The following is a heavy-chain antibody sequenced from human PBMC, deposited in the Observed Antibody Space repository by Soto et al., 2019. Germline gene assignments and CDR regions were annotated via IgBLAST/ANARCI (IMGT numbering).Heavy chain of an antibody. V-gene: IGHV5-51*01. CDR1: GYSFTSYW. CDR2: IYPGCSES. J-gene: IGHJ4*02. D-gene: IGHD2-15*01. Sequence: PGESLEISCKGSGYSFTSYWIGLVRQMPGKGLGGGGSIYPGCSESRYSPSCQGQVTISADKSISTAHLQWSSLKASDTDMYYCARRDRYCSGGSRPLFDYWGQGTKVTVSS. CDR3: ARRDRYCSGGSRPLFDY.